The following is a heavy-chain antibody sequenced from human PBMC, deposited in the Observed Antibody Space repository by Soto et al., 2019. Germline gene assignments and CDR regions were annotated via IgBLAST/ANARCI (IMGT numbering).Heavy chain of an antibody. CDR3: AGVAV. J-gene: IGHJ4*02. D-gene: IGHD6-19*01. CDR2: IKVDGSEK. V-gene: IGHV3-7*05. CDR1: GFTFSNYW. Sequence: EVQLVESGGGFVQPGGSLRLSCAASGFTFSNYWMSWVRQAPGKGLEWVDTIKVDGSEKYYVDSVKGRFTISRDNAKNSLYLQMNRLRAEDTAVYYCAGVAVRGQGTLVTVSS.